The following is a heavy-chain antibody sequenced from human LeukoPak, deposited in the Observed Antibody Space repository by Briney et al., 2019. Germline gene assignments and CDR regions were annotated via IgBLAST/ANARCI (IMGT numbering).Heavy chain of an antibody. V-gene: IGHV4-30-2*01. Sequence: SETLSLTCAVAGGSISSGGYSWSWIRQPPGKGLEWIGYIYHSGSTYYNPSLKSRVTISVDRSKNQFSLKLSSVTAADTAVYYCARGYCSGGSCYRGANWFDPWGQGTLVTVSS. D-gene: IGHD2-15*01. CDR1: GGSISSGGYS. CDR3: ARGYCSGGSCYRGANWFDP. J-gene: IGHJ5*02. CDR2: IYHSGST.